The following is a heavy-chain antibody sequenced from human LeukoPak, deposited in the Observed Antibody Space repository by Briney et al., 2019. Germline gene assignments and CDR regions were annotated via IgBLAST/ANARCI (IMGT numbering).Heavy chain of an antibody. CDR3: AKDRGGGSCSYFDY. Sequence: GGSLRLSCAAAGFTVGSSDVTCVRLAPGKGLEWVSSIGDGGGSTYADSVEGRFTISTDNSKNTLYLQMNSLRAEDTALYYCAKDRGGGSCSYFDYWGQGTLVTVSS. D-gene: IGHD2-15*01. J-gene: IGHJ4*02. CDR1: GFTVGSSD. CDR2: IGDGGGST. V-gene: IGHV3-23*01.